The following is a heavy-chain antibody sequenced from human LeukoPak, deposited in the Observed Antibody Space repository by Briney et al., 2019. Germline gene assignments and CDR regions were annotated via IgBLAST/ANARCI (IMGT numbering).Heavy chain of an antibody. J-gene: IGHJ4*02. D-gene: IGHD3-10*01. V-gene: IGHV1-24*01. CDR2: FDPEDGET. Sequence: ASVKVSCKASGYTFTSYGISWVRQAPGKGLEWMGGFDPEDGETIYAQKFQGRVTMTEDTSTDTAYMELSSLRSEDTAVYYCATALGYKGSSKPFDYWGQGTLVTVSS. CDR3: ATALGYKGSSKPFDY. CDR1: GYTFTSYG.